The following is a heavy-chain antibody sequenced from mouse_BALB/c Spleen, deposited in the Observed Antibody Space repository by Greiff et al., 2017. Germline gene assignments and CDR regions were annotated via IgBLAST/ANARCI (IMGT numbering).Heavy chain of an antibody. Sequence: VQLQQPGAELVKPGASVKLSCKASGYTFTSYWMHWVKQRPGQGLEWIGEINPSNGRTNYNEKFKSKATLTVDKSSSTAYMQLSSLTSEDSAVYYCARGELLWGQGTTLTVSS. CDR3: ARGELL. J-gene: IGHJ2*01. V-gene: IGHV1S81*02. CDR2: INPSNGRT. CDR1: GYTFTSYW. D-gene: IGHD1-1*01.